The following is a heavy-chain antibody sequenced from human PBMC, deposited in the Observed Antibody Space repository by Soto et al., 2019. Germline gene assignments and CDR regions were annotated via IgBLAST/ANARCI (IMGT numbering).Heavy chain of an antibody. D-gene: IGHD6-19*01. CDR1: GCMFTNYW. J-gene: IGHJ4*02. Sequence: PVESLKISCKGSGCMFTNYWIGWGRQMPGKGLEWMGIIHGGDSNTRYSPSFDGQVTISTDKSINTAYLQWSSLKASDTAMYYCARWVTTRTGWDFWGKGPLDTVSS. V-gene: IGHV5-51*01. CDR2: IHGGDSNT. CDR3: ARWVTTRTGWDF.